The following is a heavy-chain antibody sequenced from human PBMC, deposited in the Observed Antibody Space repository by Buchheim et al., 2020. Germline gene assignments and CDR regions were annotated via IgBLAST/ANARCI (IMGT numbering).Heavy chain of an antibody. CDR1: GFTFSNYA. D-gene: IGHD1-26*01. CDR3: AKSWDLLRHVDC. J-gene: IGHJ4*02. Sequence: EDQLLESGGGLVQPGGSLRLSCEASGFTFSNYAMSWVRQAPGKGLEWVSGISGDGDTTYYADSVMGQFTISRDNSKNTLYMQMNSLRAEDTAIYYCAKSWDLLRHVDCWGQGTL. CDR2: ISGDGDTT. V-gene: IGHV3-23*01.